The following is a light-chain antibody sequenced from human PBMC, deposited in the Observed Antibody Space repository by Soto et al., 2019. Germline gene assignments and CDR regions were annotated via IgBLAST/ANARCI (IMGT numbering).Light chain of an antibody. J-gene: IGLJ2*01. Sequence: QLVLTQAPSASASLGASVKLTCTLSSGHSSYAIAWHQQQPERGPRYLMKLNSDGSHNKGGGIPDCFSGSSSGAERYLTISSLQSEDEADYYCQTWGTGILVFGGGTKLTVL. CDR3: QTWGTGILV. CDR1: SGHSSYA. V-gene: IGLV4-69*01. CDR2: LNSDGSH.